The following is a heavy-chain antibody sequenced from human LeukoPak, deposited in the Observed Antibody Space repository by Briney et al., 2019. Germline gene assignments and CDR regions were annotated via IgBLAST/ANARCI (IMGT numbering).Heavy chain of an antibody. CDR3: AGGTSVRGVR. V-gene: IGHV4-59*01. CDR2: SYSSGRT. J-gene: IGHJ4*02. Sequence: PSETLSLTCTVSGGSISIYYWSWIRQPPGTGLVWIGYSYSSGRTTSNPSLTSRVTTSVPASTAQFSRKLSALTAAHPAVYYCAGGTSVRGVRWGQGTLVTVSS. D-gene: IGHD3-10*01. CDR1: GGSISIYY.